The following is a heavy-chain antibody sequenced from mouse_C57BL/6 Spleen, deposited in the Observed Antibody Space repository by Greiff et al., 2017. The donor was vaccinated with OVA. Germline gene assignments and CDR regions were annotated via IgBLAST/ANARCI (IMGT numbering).Heavy chain of an antibody. J-gene: IGHJ4*01. CDR3: AREVYGYDDSVYYAMDY. CDR2: INPNNGGT. V-gene: IGHV1-22*01. D-gene: IGHD2-2*01. Sequence: EVQLQQSGPELVKPGASVKMSCKASGYTFTDYNMHWVKQSHGKSLEWIGYINPNNGGTSYNQKFKGKATLTVNKSSSTAYMELRSLTSEDSAVYYCAREVYGYDDSVYYAMDYWGQGTSVTVSS. CDR1: GYTFTDYN.